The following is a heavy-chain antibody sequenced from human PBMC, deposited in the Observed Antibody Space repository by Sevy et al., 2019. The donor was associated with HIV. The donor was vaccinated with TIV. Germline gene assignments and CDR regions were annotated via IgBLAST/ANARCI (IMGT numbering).Heavy chain of an antibody. CDR2: ISGSGGST. CDR1: GFIFTSYV. D-gene: IGHD5-18*01. V-gene: IGHV3-23*01. Sequence: GGSLRLSCAASGFIFTSYVMSWVRQAPGKGLEWVSTISGSGGSTYYADSVKGRFTISRDNSNNALFLEMNSLRADDTAVYYCVGIVTARRDYWGQGTLVTVSS. CDR3: VGIVTARRDY. J-gene: IGHJ4*02.